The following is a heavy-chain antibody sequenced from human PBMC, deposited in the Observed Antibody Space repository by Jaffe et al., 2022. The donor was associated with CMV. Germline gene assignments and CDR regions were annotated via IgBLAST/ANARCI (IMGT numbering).Heavy chain of an antibody. CDR3: ARSAGGVITPFDY. CDR1: GGTFSSYA. J-gene: IGHJ4*02. CDR2: ILPILDIE. V-gene: IGHV1-69*09. D-gene: IGHD2-8*02. Sequence: QVQLVQSGTEVKKPGSSVKISCKASGGTFSSYAINWVRQAPGQGLEWMGRILPILDIENHAQKFQGRATITADKSTGTAYMELTSLRSEDTAVYYCARSAGGVITPFDYWGQGTLVTVAS.